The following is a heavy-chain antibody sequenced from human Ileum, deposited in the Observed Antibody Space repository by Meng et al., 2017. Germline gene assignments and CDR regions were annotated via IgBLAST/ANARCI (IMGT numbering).Heavy chain of an antibody. J-gene: IGHJ3*02. CDR1: GGTFSSYT. CDR2: IIPILGIA. CDR3: ARSSSRVGFGELLYLGDAFDI. D-gene: IGHD3-10*01. V-gene: IGHV1-69*02. Sequence: SVKVSCKASGGTFSSYTISWVRQAPGQGLEWMGRIIPILGIANYAQKFQGRVTITADKSTSTAYMELSSLRSEDTAVYYCARSSSRVGFGELLYLGDAFDIWGQGTMVTVSS.